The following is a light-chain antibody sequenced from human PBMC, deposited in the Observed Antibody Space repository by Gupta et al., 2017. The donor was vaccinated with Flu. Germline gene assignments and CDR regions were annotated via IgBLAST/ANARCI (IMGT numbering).Light chain of an antibody. Sequence: PTSLSASVGDSVTITCRASKGINNYLNWYQQKPGQAPKLLIYTASSLESGVPYRFSGSGSGTDFTLKISRVEPEDVGIYYCKQRKRTPWTFGQGTKVEIK. V-gene: IGKV1-39*01. CDR3: KQRKRTPWT. CDR2: TAS. J-gene: IGKJ1*01. CDR1: KGINNY.